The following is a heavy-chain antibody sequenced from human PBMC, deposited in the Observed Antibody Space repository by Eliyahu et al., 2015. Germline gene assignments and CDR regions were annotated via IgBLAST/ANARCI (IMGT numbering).Heavy chain of an antibody. D-gene: IGHD6-6*01. CDR1: GGSXISTTYY. V-gene: IGHV4-39*01. Sequence: QLQLQESGPGLVKPSETLSLTCTVSGGSXISTTYYWGWIRQPPGRGLEWVGSLYYSGNTYYNPSLQSRVTISVDTSKNQFSLKLSSVTAADTAVYYCARQEARLSYYFDYWGQGTLVTVSS. J-gene: IGHJ4*02. CDR2: LYYSGNT. CDR3: ARQEARLSYYFDY.